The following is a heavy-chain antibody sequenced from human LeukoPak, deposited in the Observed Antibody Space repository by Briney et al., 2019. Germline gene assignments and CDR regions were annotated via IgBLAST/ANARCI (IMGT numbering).Heavy chain of an antibody. CDR3: ATDYYDSSGYYTGSY. Sequence: PGGSLRLSCAASGFTFSSFHINWVRQAPGKGLEWLSYISRDSTIIYYADSVKGRFTISRDNAKNSLYLQMNSLRAEDTAVYHCATDYYDSSGYYTGSYWGQGTLVTVSS. CDR2: ISRDSTII. J-gene: IGHJ4*02. CDR1: GFTFSSFH. D-gene: IGHD3-22*01. V-gene: IGHV3-48*01.